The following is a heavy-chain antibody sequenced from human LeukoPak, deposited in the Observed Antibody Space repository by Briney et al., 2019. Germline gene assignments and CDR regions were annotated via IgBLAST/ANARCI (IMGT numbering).Heavy chain of an antibody. CDR2: VNWNGGST. V-gene: IGHV3-20*04. CDR1: GFTFDDYG. Sequence: GESLRLSCAASGFTFDDYGMSWVRQAPGKGLEWISGVNWNGGSTGYADSVKGRFTISRDNAKNSLYLQMNSLRSEDTAVYYCAREAPICTNADCRTGFDYWGQGTLVAVST. J-gene: IGHJ4*02. D-gene: IGHD2-8*01. CDR3: AREAPICTNADCRTGFDY.